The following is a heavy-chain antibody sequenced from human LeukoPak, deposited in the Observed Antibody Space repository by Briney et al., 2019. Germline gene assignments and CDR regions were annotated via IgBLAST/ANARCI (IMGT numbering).Heavy chain of an antibody. J-gene: IGHJ4*02. CDR1: GYSFTSYW. D-gene: IGHD5-24*01. V-gene: IGHV5-10-1*01. CDR3: ARLGNGYNYY. CDR2: IDPSDSYT. Sequence: GASLKISCKGSGYSFTSYWITWVRQMPGKGLEWMGRIDPSDSYTNYSPSFQGHVTISADKSISTAYLQWSSLKASDTAMYYCARLGNGYNYYWGQGTLVTVSS.